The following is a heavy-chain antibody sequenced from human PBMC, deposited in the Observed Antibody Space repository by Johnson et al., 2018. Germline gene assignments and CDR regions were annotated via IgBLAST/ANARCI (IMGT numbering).Heavy chain of an antibody. CDR3: ARDLWFGESAGYMDV. V-gene: IGHV3-66*03. Sequence: VQLVQSGGGLIQPGGSLRLSCAASGFTVSSNYMSWVRQAPGKGLEWVSVIYSGGSTYYADSGKGRFTISRDNSKNKLYLQMNSLRAEDTAVYYCARDLWFGESAGYMDVWGKGTTVTVSS. CDR1: GFTVSSNY. D-gene: IGHD3-10*01. J-gene: IGHJ6*03. CDR2: IYSGGST.